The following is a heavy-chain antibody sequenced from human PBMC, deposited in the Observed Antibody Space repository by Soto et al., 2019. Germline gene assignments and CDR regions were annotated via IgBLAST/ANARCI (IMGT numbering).Heavy chain of an antibody. D-gene: IGHD6-25*01. V-gene: IGHV1-69*06. CDR2: IIPIFGTA. CDR3: ARDLIAARKGIWFEP. J-gene: IGHJ5*02. CDR1: GGTFSSYA. Sequence: SVKVSCKASGGTFSSYAISWVRQAPGQGLEWMGGIIPIFGTANYAQKFQGRVTITADKSTSTAYMELSSLRSEDTAVYYCARDLIAARKGIWFEPWGQGTLVTVSS.